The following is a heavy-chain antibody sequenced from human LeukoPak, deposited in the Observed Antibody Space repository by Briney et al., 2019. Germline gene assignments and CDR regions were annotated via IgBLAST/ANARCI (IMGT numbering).Heavy chain of an antibody. D-gene: IGHD3-10*01. J-gene: IGHJ4*02. Sequence: GGSLRLSCAASGFTFSSYSMNWVRQAPGKGLEWVSLIYSGGSTYYADSVKGRFTMSRDTSKNTLYLQMNSLRADDTAVYYCASRHAYGRGQGALVTVSS. CDR1: GFTFSSYS. CDR2: IYSGGST. V-gene: IGHV3-53*01. CDR3: ASRHAYG.